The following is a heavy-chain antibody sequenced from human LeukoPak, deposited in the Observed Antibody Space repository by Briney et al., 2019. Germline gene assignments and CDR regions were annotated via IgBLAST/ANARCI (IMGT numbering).Heavy chain of an antibody. D-gene: IGHD3-22*01. CDR2: ISGGSTTI. CDR3: ARSPPSYDSSGVVGSGPFDY. CDR1: GFTFTTYS. V-gene: IGHV3-48*04. Sequence: PGGSLRLSCAASGFTFTTYSMHWVRQAPGKGLEWLSYISGGSTTIYYADSVKGRFTVSRDNAKNSLYLQMNSLRVEDTAVYYCARSPPSYDSSGVVGSGPFDYWGQGTLVTVSS. J-gene: IGHJ4*02.